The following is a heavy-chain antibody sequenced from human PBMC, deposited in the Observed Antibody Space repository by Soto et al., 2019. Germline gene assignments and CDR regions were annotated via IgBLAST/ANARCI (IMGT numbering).Heavy chain of an antibody. CDR1: GFTFDDYA. CDR2: ISWNSGSI. Sequence: GGSLRLSCAASGFTFDDYAMHWVRQAPGKGLEWVSGISWNSGSIGYADSVKGRFTISRDNAKNSLYLQMNSLRAEDTALYYCAKDMGITGTTNAFDIWGQGTMVTVSS. V-gene: IGHV3-9*01. J-gene: IGHJ3*02. CDR3: AKDMGITGTTNAFDI. D-gene: IGHD1-7*01.